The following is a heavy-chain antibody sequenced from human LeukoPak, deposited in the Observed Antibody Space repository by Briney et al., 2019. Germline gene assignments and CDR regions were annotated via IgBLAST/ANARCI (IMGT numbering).Heavy chain of an antibody. CDR3: ARGATTSETGYFDF. CDR2: IDHRGDT. J-gene: IGHJ4*03. CDR1: GGSFSRYY. D-gene: IGHD1-1*01. Sequence: SETLSLTCAVYGGSFSRYYWSWIRQSPGKGLEWIAEIDHRGDTNYNPSVKSRVTISVDTSKNQFSLKVRSLSAADTAVYYCARGATTSETGYFDFWGQGTLVTVSS. V-gene: IGHV4-34*01.